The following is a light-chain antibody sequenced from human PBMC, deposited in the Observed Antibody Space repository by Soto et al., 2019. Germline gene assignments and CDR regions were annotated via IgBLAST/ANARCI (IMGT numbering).Light chain of an antibody. J-gene: IGKJ3*01. CDR2: AAS. CDR3: QGTYDAQFT. Sequence: DIQMTQSPSSLSAFVGDTVNINCRATDSISRNFNWYQQKPGQAPRVLITAASTLESGVAARFSGSGSGTDFTLTINNLQPEDLATYCCQGTYDAQFTFGPGTNVSIK. CDR1: DSISRN. V-gene: IGKV1-39*01.